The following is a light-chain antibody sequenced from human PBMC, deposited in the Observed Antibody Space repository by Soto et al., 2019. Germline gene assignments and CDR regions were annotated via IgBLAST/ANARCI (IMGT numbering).Light chain of an antibody. CDR3: QQYNDWPLT. CDR2: GAS. Sequence: EIVMTQSPATLSVSPGERATLSCRASQSIVNNLAWYQQKPGQGPSLLIYGASSRATGLPARFSGSGSGTGFTLTISSLQSEDFAIYYCQQYNDWPLTFGGGTKVEIK. J-gene: IGKJ4*01. CDR1: QSIVNN. V-gene: IGKV3-15*01.